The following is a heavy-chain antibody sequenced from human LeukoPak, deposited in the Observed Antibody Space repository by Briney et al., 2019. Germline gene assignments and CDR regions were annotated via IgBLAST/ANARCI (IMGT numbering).Heavy chain of an antibody. D-gene: IGHD5-18*01. Sequence: GGSLRLSCAASGFTFSSYVMSWVRQAPGKGLEWVALISSDGSNKYYADSVKGRFTISRDNSKNTLYLQMNSLRAEDTAVYYCARDQGYSYGHSFDYWGQGTLVTVSS. CDR3: ARDQGYSYGHSFDY. V-gene: IGHV3-30-3*01. CDR1: GFTFSSYV. CDR2: ISSDGSNK. J-gene: IGHJ4*02.